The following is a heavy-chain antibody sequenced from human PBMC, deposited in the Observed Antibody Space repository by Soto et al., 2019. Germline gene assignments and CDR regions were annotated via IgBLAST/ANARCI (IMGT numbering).Heavy chain of an antibody. CDR2: IYSDGSRT. CDR3: ARGAGGYYYMDV. CDR1: GFTFSSYW. J-gene: IGHJ6*03. D-gene: IGHD3-10*01. Sequence: EVQLVESGGGLVQPGGSLGLSCATSGFTFSSYWMHWVRQAPGKGLVWVSRIYSDGSRTSYADSVKGRFTISRDNAKSTLYLQMDSLSPEDTAVYYCARGAGGYYYMDVWGKGTTVTVSS. V-gene: IGHV3-74*01.